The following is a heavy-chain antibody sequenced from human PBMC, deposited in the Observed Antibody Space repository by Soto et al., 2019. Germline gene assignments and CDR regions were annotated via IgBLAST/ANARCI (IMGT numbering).Heavy chain of an antibody. Sequence: SETLSLTCSVSGGSISSDDYYWSWIRQPPGKGLEWIGYIYYTGSTRYNPSLRSRLTISLDTSKNQFSLQLNSVSAADTAVYYCARDRSNSPDFFDYWGQGALVTVSS. V-gene: IGHV4-30-4*01. CDR1: GGSISSDDYY. CDR2: IYYTGST. D-gene: IGHD6-6*01. CDR3: ARDRSNSPDFFDY. J-gene: IGHJ4*02.